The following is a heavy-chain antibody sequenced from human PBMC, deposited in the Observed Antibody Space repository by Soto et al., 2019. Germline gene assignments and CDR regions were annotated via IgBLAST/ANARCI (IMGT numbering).Heavy chain of an antibody. V-gene: IGHV1-69*12. CDR1: GGTFSSYA. J-gene: IGHJ4*02. Sequence: QVPLVQSGAEVKKPGSSVKVSCKASGGTFSSYAISWVRQAPGQGLEWMGGIIPIFGTANYAQKFQGRVTITADESTSTGYMELSSLRSEDTAVYYCARVEWNPYIDYWGQGTLVTVSS. CDR3: ARVEWNPYIDY. CDR2: IIPIFGTA. D-gene: IGHD3-3*01.